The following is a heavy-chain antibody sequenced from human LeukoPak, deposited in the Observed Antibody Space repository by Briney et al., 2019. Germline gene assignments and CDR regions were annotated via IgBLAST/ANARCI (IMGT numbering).Heavy chain of an antibody. CDR2: ISSDGSNK. Sequence: GGSLRLSCAASGFTFSSYGMHWVRQAPGKGLEWVSVISSDGSNKYYADSVKGRFTISRDNTKNTLYLQMNSLRAKDTAVFYCANENYYDSSGYLDNWGQGTLVTVSS. CDR3: ANENYYDSSGYLDN. D-gene: IGHD3-22*01. V-gene: IGHV3-30*18. CDR1: GFTFSSYG. J-gene: IGHJ4*02.